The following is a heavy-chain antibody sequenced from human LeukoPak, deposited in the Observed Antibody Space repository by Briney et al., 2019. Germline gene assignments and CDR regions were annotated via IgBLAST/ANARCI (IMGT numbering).Heavy chain of an antibody. Sequence: ASVKVSCKASGYTLTGYYMHWVRQAPGQGLEWMGWINPNSGGTNYAQKFQGRVTMTRDTSISTAYMELSRLRSDDTAVYYCARGPRGYSYGPDFDYWGQGTLVTVSS. CDR3: ARGPRGYSYGPDFDY. V-gene: IGHV1-2*02. J-gene: IGHJ4*02. D-gene: IGHD5-18*01. CDR2: INPNSGGT. CDR1: GYTLTGYY.